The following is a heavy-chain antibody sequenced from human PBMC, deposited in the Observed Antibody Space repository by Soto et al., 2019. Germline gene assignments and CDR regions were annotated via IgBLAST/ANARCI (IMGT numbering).Heavy chain of an antibody. CDR2: ISYDGSNK. Sequence: HPVGSLRLSCAASGFTFSSYGMHWVRQAPGKGLEWVAVISYDGSNKYYADSVKGRFTISRDNSKNTLYLQMNSLRAEDTAVYYCANSRPYYYYGMDVWGQGTTVTVSS. CDR3: ANSRPYYYYGMDV. J-gene: IGHJ6*02. D-gene: IGHD2-2*01. V-gene: IGHV3-30*18. CDR1: GFTFSSYG.